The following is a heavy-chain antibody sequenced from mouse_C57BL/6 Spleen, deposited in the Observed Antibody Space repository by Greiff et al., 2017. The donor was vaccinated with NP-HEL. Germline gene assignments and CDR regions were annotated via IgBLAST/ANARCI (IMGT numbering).Heavy chain of an antibody. J-gene: IGHJ2*01. CDR1: GFTFSSYA. D-gene: IGHD1-2*01. Sequence: EVKLVESGGGLVKPGGSLKLSCAASGFTFSSYAMSWVRQTPEKRLEWVATISGGGGYTYYPDNVKGRFTLSRDNAKNNLYLQMSHLKSEDTAMYYCAREATPRFDYWGQGTTLTVSS. V-gene: IGHV5-4*01. CDR2: ISGGGGYT. CDR3: AREATPRFDY.